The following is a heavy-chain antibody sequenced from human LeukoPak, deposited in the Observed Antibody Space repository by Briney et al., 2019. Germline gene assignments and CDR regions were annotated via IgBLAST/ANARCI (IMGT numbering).Heavy chain of an antibody. CDR1: GYILNELS. CDR2: FDPEDDET. J-gene: IGHJ5*02. CDR3: AAGCAPPFQYFGGCHGYFDP. Sequence: ASVKVSCKVSGYILNELSMHWVRQAPGKGLGWMGSFDPEDDETIYAQKLQGRVTMTEDTSTDTAYMELSNLTSEDTAVYYCAAGCAPPFQYFGGCHGYFDPWGQGTPVTVSS. D-gene: IGHD5-24*01. V-gene: IGHV1-24*01.